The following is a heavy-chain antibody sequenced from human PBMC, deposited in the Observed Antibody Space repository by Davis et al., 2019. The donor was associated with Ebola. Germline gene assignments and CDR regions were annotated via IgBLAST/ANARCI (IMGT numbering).Heavy chain of an antibody. V-gene: IGHV5-10-1*01. CDR2: IDPYDSFA. Sequence: GESLKISCQASGYIFTSQSISWVRQMPGKGLEWMGRIDPYDSFANYSPTFQGHVTMTADTSTNTAYLQWSSLKASDTAIYYCARPSGHSMEVWGQGTLVTVSS. D-gene: IGHD2/OR15-2a*01. J-gene: IGHJ4*02. CDR1: GYIFTSQS. CDR3: ARPSGHSMEV.